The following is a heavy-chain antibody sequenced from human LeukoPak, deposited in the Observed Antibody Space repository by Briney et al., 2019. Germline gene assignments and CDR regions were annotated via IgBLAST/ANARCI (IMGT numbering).Heavy chain of an antibody. Sequence: ASVKVSCKASGYTFTGYYMHWVRQAPGQGLEWMGGINPNSGGTNYAQKFQGRVTMTRDTSISTAYMELSRLRSDDTAVYYCARDIVVTAIGGRWFDPWGQGTLVTVSS. CDR1: GYTFTGYY. CDR3: ARDIVVTAIGGRWFDP. CDR2: INPNSGGT. D-gene: IGHD2-21*02. V-gene: IGHV1-2*02. J-gene: IGHJ5*02.